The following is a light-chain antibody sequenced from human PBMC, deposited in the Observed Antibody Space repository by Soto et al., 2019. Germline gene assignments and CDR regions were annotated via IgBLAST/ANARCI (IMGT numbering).Light chain of an antibody. CDR2: DVS. CDR3: SSYTSSSTPVV. Sequence: QSVLTQPPSVSGSPGQSITISWTGTSSDFGGYNYVSWYQQHPGKAPKLMIYDVSNRPSGVSNRFSGSKSGNTASLTISGLQAEDEADYYCSSYTSSSTPVVFGTGTKVTVL. J-gene: IGLJ1*01. CDR1: SSDFGGYNY. V-gene: IGLV2-14*01.